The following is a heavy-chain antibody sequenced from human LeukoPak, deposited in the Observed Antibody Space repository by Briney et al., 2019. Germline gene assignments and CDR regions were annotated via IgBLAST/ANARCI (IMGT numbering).Heavy chain of an antibody. D-gene: IGHD6-6*01. CDR3: VRDSYGSWESY. V-gene: IGHV4-61*02. J-gene: IGHJ4*02. CDR1: GGSISSGSYY. Sequence: PSETLSLTCTVSGGSISSGSYYWSWIRQPAGKGLEWIGRIYTSGSTNYNPSLKSRVTISVDTSKNQFSLRLRSVTAADTAVYYCVRDSYGSWESYWGQGTLVTVSS. CDR2: IYTSGST.